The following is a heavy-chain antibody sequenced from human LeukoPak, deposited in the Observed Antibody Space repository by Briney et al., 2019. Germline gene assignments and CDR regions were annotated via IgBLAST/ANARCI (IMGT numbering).Heavy chain of an antibody. V-gene: IGHV1-18*01. CDR1: GYTFTSYG. D-gene: IGHD1-26*01. J-gene: IGHJ4*02. CDR2: ISAYNGNS. Sequence: GASVKVSCKASGYTFTSYGISWVRQAPGQGLEWMGWISAYNGNSNYAQKFQGRVRITADETTSTAYMELSSLRSEDTVVYYCARERSGSYPTGWGQGTLVTVSS. CDR3: ARERSGSYPTG.